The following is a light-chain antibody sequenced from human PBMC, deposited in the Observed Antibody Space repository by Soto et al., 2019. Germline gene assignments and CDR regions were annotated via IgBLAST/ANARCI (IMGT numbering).Light chain of an antibody. CDR2: LGS. CDR1: RSLLSSDGYNY. CDR3: MHAREVQVT. Sequence: DIVMTQSPFSLPVTPGEPASISCRSSRSLLSSDGYNYLDWYLQKAGQSPLLLIYLGSSRASGVPARCSGSGSGTDFTLKISRVEAEYVGVYCFMHAREVQVTFGQGTRLEI. J-gene: IGKJ5*01. V-gene: IGKV2-28*01.